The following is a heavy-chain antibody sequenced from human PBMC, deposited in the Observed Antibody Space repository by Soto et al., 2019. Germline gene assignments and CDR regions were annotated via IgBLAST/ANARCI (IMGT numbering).Heavy chain of an antibody. J-gene: IGHJ4*02. CDR3: PRDSGAKLSSS. V-gene: IGHV1-69*01. D-gene: IGHD6-13*01. CDR1: GGTFSSYR. Sequence: QVQLMQSGAEVKKPGSSVKVSCKASGGTFSSYRINWVRQAPGQGLEWVGGIVPIYRTADYAQKFQGRVTITADESARTAYMELRSLKSQDTAVYYCPRDSGAKLSSSWGQGTLVTVSS. CDR2: IVPIYRTA.